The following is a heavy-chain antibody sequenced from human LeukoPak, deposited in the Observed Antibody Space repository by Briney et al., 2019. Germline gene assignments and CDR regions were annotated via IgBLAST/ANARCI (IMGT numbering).Heavy chain of an antibody. J-gene: IGHJ5*02. CDR1: GYTFTGYY. CDR3: ARGLRQLVWFDP. V-gene: IGHV1-8*02. D-gene: IGHD6-6*01. Sequence: GASVKVSCKASGYTFTGYYMHWVRQATGQGLEWMGWMNPNSGNTGYAQKFQGRVTMTRNTSISTAYMELSSLRSEDTAVYYCARGLRQLVWFDPWGQGTLVTVSS. CDR2: MNPNSGNT.